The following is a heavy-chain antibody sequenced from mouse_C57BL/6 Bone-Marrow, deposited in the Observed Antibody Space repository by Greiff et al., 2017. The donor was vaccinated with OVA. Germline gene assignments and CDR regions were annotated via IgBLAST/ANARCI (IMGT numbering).Heavy chain of an antibody. V-gene: IGHV1-69*01. J-gene: IGHJ1*03. CDR2: IDPSDSYT. Sequence: VQLQQPGAELVMPGASVKLSCKASGYTFTSYWMHWVKQRPGQGLEWIGEIDPSDSYTNYNQKFKGKSTLTVDNSSSTAYMQLSSLTSEDSAVYYCARSIYYGNYWYFDVWGTGTTVTVSS. CDR3: ARSIYYGNYWYFDV. CDR1: GYTFTSYW. D-gene: IGHD2-1*01.